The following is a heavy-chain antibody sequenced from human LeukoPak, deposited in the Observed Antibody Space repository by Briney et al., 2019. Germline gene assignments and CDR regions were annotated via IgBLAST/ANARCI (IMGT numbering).Heavy chain of an antibody. D-gene: IGHD6-19*01. CDR3: ARGGAVADFNWFDP. Sequence: GASVKVSCKASGYTFTSYDINWVRQAPGQGLEWMGWMNPNSGNTGYAQKFQGRVTMTRDTSISTAYMELSSLRSEDTAVYYCARGGAVADFNWFDPWGQGTLVTVSS. J-gene: IGHJ5*02. CDR2: MNPNSGNT. CDR1: GYTFTSYD. V-gene: IGHV1-8*01.